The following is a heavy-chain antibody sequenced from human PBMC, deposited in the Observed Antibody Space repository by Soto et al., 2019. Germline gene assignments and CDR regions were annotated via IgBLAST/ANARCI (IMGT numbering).Heavy chain of an antibody. CDR2: ISGSGGST. CDR1: GFTFSSYA. CDR3: AKDRSLGLVMQGPFDY. D-gene: IGHD3-9*01. Sequence: GGSLRLSCAASGFTFSSYAMSWVRQAPGKGLEWVSAISGSGGSTYYADSVKGRFTISRDNSKNTLYLQMNSLRAEDTAVYYCAKDRSLGLVMQGPFDYWGQGTLVTVSS. V-gene: IGHV3-23*01. J-gene: IGHJ4*02.